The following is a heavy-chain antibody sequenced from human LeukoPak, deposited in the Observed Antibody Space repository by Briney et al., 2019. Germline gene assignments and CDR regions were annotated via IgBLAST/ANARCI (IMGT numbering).Heavy chain of an antibody. J-gene: IGHJ6*03. CDR3: ARGPAMTTVTYHYYYYMDV. CDR1: GYTFTSYD. CDR2: MNPNSGNT. V-gene: IGHV1-8*01. Sequence: ASVKVSCKASGYTFTSYDINWVRQATGQGLEWMGWMNPNSGNTGYAQKFQGRVTMTRNTSISTAYMELSSLRSEDTAVYYCARGPAMTTVTYHYYYYMDVWGKGTTVTISS. D-gene: IGHD4-17*01.